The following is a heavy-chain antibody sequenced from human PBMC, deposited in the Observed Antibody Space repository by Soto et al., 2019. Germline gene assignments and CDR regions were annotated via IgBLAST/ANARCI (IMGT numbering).Heavy chain of an antibody. Sequence: PGGSLRLSCTTSAFTFSSYWMTWVRQAPGKGLEWVANISPDGSAKHYADPVRGRFTISRDNTRNSLYLQMNYLRAEDTAVYHCARDFYASGSHDYWGLGTLVTVSS. CDR2: ISPDGSAK. J-gene: IGHJ4*02. V-gene: IGHV3-7*03. D-gene: IGHD3-10*01. CDR1: AFTFSSYW. CDR3: ARDFYASGSHDY.